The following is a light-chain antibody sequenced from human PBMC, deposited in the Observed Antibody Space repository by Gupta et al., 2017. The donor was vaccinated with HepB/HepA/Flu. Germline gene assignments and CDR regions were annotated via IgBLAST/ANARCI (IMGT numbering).Light chain of an antibody. J-gene: IGLJ1*01. CDR1: SSNIGNNA. CDR3: AVWDDSLPATV. V-gene: IGLV1-36*01. CDR2: YDD. Sequence: QSVLTQPPSVSEAPRQRVPISCSGSSSNIGNNAVNWYQQFPGKAPKLLIYYDDLLPSGVSDRFSGSKSGSSASLAISGLQSEDESDYYCAVWDDSLPATVFGTGTKVTVL.